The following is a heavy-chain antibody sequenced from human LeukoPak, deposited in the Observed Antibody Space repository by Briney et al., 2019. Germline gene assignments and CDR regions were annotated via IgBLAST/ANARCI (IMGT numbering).Heavy chain of an antibody. V-gene: IGHV4-39*01. CDR3: ARLTNDFWSGYYTGGVWSAGYNFDY. Sequence: SETLSLTCTVSGGSISSNTYYWGWIRQPPGKGLEWIGSIYYSGSTYYNPSLKSRVTISVDTSKNQLSLKLSSVTAADTAAYYCARLTNDFWSGYYTGGVWSAGYNFDYWGQGTLVTVSS. CDR2: IYYSGST. CDR1: GGSISSNTYY. D-gene: IGHD3-3*01. J-gene: IGHJ4*02.